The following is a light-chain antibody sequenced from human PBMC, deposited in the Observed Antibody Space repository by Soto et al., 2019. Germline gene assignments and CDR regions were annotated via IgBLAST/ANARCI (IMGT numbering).Light chain of an antibody. CDR2: GAS. V-gene: IGKV3-20*01. CDR3: QQYAASPRT. Sequence: EVVLTQSTGTLSLSPRERATLSCRASQSVSNNYLAWYQHKPGQAPRLLIYGASNRAPGIPDRFSGSGSGPDFTLTISRLEPEDFAVYYCQQYAASPRTFGQGTLVEVK. J-gene: IGKJ1*01. CDR1: QSVSNNY.